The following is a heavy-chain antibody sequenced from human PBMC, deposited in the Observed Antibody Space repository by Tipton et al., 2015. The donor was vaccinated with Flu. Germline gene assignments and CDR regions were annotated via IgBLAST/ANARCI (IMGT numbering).Heavy chain of an antibody. J-gene: IGHJ4*02. D-gene: IGHD3-10*02. V-gene: IGHV4-38-2*01. CDR3: ARHTGDSVRGVIDY. CDR2: IYHSGST. Sequence: GLVKPSETLSLTCAVSGYSISSGYYWGWVRQPPGKGLERIGTIYHSGSTHYNPSLKSRLTMSVDTSKNQFSLKLSSVTAADTAVYYCARHTGDSVRGVIDYWGQGTLVTVSS. CDR1: GYSISSGYY.